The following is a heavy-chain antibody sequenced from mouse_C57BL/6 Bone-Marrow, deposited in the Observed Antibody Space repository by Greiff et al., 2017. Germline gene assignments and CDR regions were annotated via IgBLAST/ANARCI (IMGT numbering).Heavy chain of an antibody. V-gene: IGHV1-85*01. J-gene: IGHJ1*03. D-gene: IGHD1-1*01. CDR3: SRVYVSSYWYVDV. Sequence: QVQLKEPGPELVKPGASVKLSCKASGYTFTSYDINWVKQRPGQGLEWIGWIYPRDGSTKYNEKFKGKATLTVDTSSTTAYMELHSLTSEDSAVYFCSRVYVSSYWYVDVWCTGTTVTVSS. CDR1: GYTFTSYD. CDR2: IYPRDGST.